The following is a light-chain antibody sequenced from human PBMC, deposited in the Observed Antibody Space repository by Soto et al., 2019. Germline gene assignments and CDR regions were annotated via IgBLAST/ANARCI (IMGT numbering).Light chain of an antibody. CDR1: SSNIGNNY. Sequence: QSVLTQPPSVSAAPGQTVTISCSGSSSNIGNNYVSWYQQIPGTAPKLLMYDNDERPSGIPDRFSGSKSGTSATLGITGLQTGDEADYYCGTWYSSRSAGVFGGGTKLTVL. J-gene: IGLJ3*02. CDR2: DND. CDR3: GTWYSSRSAGV. V-gene: IGLV1-51*01.